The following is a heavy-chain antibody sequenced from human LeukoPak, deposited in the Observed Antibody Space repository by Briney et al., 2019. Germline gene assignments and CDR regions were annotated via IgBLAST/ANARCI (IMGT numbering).Heavy chain of an antibody. V-gene: IGHV3-7*01. CDR2: IKQDGSEK. J-gene: IGHJ4*02. CDR1: GFTFSAYW. D-gene: IGHD3-10*01. CDR3: ARFRGLLWFGELLDLGY. Sequence: PGGSLRLSCAASGFTFSAYWMSWVRQAPGKGLEWVANIKQDGSEKYYVDSVKGRFTISRDNAKNSLYLQMHSLRAEDTAMYYCARFRGLLWFGELLDLGYWGQGTLVIVSS.